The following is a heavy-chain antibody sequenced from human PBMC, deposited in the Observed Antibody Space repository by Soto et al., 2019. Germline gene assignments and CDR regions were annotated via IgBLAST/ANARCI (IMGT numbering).Heavy chain of an antibody. V-gene: IGHV4-38-2*01. Sequence: SETLSLTCAVSGYSINSDYYWGWIRQPPGKGLEWIGSVDHSGRAYYSPSLRSRLTIFIDTSKNQFSLRLTSVTAADTAMYFCAKKGYYPSGKINLFDSWGPGTLVTVSS. CDR3: AKKGYYPSGKINLFDS. J-gene: IGHJ4*02. CDR1: GYSINSDYY. CDR2: VDHSGRA. D-gene: IGHD3-10*01.